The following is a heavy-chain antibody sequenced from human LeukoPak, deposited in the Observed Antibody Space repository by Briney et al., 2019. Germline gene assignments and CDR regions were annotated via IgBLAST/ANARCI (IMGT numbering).Heavy chain of an antibody. Sequence: GGSLRLSCAASGFTFSDYYMNWIRQAPGQGLEWASYITSSGSTIYYADSVKGRFTISRDNAKNSLYLQMNSLRAEDTAVYYCARDGSSWSFDYWGQGTLVTVSS. J-gene: IGHJ4*02. CDR2: ITSSGSTI. CDR3: ARDGSSWSFDY. V-gene: IGHV3-11*01. D-gene: IGHD6-13*01. CDR1: GFTFSDYY.